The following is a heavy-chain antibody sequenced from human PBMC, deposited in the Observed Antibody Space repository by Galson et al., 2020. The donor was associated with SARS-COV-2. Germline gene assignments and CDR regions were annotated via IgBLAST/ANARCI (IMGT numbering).Heavy chain of an antibody. CDR1: GSSFSSYY. D-gene: IGHD2-21*01. CDR3: VREYCGGDCFHYYFDL. Sequence: SETLSITCTVSGSSFSSYYWSWIRQPPGKGLKWIGDNHYKESTNYNPSLKSRVPISVDTSKKQFSLRLNSVTAADTAVYYCVREYCGGDCFHYYFDLWGRGTLVTVSS. CDR2: NHYKEST. V-gene: IGHV4-59*01. J-gene: IGHJ2*01.